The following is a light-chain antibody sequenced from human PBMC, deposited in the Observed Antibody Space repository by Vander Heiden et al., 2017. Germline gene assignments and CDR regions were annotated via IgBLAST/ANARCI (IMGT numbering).Light chain of an antibody. CDR1: QSVSSSY. CDR3: QQYGSSPMYT. Sequence: VLTQPPGPLSLSPGERATLPCRASQSVSSSYLAWYQQKPGQAPRLLIYGASSRATGIPDRFSGSGSGTDFTLTISRLEPEDFAVYYCQQYGSSPMYTFGQGTKLEIK. CDR2: GAS. V-gene: IGKV3-20*01. J-gene: IGKJ2*01.